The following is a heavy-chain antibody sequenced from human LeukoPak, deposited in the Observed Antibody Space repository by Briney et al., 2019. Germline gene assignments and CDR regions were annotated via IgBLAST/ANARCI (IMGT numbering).Heavy chain of an antibody. CDR3: SRDGEFGYNDIDF. CDR1: GFTFGSYS. V-gene: IGHV3-30-3*01. D-gene: IGHD1-1*01. J-gene: IGHJ4*02. CDR2: ISQDGSEK. Sequence: GGSLRLSCAASGFTFGSYSMHWVRQAPGRGLESVAVISQDGSEKYYAGSVRGRFTISRDNSENTLYLQMNSLRAEDTALYYCSRDGEFGYNDIDFWGQGTLVTVSS.